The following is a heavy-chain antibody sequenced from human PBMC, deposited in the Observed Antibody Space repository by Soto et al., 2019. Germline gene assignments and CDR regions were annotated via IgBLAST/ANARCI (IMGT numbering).Heavy chain of an antibody. CDR1: GGSIISGGSY. CDR2: ISYSGSS. D-gene: IGHD3-10*01. Sequence: QMQLQESGPGLVKPSQTLSLTCTVSGGSIISGGSYWTWIRQHPGRGLEWIGYISYSGSSYVIPSLKSRVTLSVVTSKNQFSLNLSSVTAADTAVYYCARAALWLGEFQGDASDLWGQGTMVTVSS. CDR3: ARAALWLGEFQGDASDL. V-gene: IGHV4-31*03. J-gene: IGHJ3*01.